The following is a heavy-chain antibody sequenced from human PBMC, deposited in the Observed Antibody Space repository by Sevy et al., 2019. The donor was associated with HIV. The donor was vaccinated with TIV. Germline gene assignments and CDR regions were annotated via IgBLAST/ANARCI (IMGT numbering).Heavy chain of an antibody. V-gene: IGHV3-73*01. Sequence: GGSLRLSCAASGFTFSDSAMHWVRQASGKGLEWVGRIRSKVNSYATTYVASVKGRFTISRDDSKNTAYLQMNSLKTEDTAVYYCTRQGDRSRYDIFSHGMDVWGQGTTVIVSS. J-gene: IGHJ6*02. CDR2: IRSKVNSYAT. CDR3: TRQGDRSRYDIFSHGMDV. CDR1: GFTFSDSA. D-gene: IGHD3-9*01.